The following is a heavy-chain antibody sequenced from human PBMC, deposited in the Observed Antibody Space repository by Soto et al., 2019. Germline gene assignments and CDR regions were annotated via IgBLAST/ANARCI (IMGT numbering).Heavy chain of an antibody. J-gene: IGHJ4*02. Sequence: PSDTLSLTCAVYGGSFSGYYWSWIGQPPGKGLEWIGEINHSGSTNYNPSLKSRVTISVDTSKNQFSLKLSSVTAADTAVYYCASQGDILTGPTYYFDYWGQGTLVTVSS. V-gene: IGHV4-34*01. CDR1: GGSFSGYY. D-gene: IGHD3-9*01. CDR2: INHSGST. CDR3: ASQGDILTGPTYYFDY.